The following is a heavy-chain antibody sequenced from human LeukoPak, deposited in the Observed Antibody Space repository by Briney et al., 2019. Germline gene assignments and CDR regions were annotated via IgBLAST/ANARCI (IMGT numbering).Heavy chain of an antibody. D-gene: IGHD3-22*01. J-gene: IGHJ4*02. Sequence: SETLSLTCAVSGYSISSGYYWGWIRQPPGKGLGWIGSIYHSGSTYYNPSLKSRVTISVDTSKNQFSLKLSSVTAADTAVYYCAGLWRYDSSGYNFDYWGQGTPVTVSS. V-gene: IGHV4-38-2*01. CDR2: IYHSGST. CDR3: AGLWRYDSSGYNFDY. CDR1: GYSISSGYY.